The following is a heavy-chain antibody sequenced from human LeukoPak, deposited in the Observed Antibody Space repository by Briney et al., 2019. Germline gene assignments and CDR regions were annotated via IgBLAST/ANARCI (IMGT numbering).Heavy chain of an antibody. CDR2: ISGSGGST. V-gene: IGHV3-23*01. CDR1: GFTFSSYA. CDR3: AYDGSSSPY. J-gene: IGHJ4*02. D-gene: IGHD6-13*01. Sequence: EGSLRLSCAASGFTFSSYAMNWVRQAPGKGLEWVSAISGSGGSTYYADSVKGRFTISRDNSKNTLYLQMNSLRAEDTAVYYCAYDGSSSPYWGQGTLVTVSS.